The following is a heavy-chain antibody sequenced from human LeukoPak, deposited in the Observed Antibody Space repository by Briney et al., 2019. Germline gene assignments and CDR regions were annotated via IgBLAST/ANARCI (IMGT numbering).Heavy chain of an antibody. J-gene: IGHJ4*02. Sequence: PSETLSLTCTVSGYSISSGYYWGWIRQPPGKGLEWIGSIYHSGSTYYNPSLKSRVTISVDTSKNQFSLKLSSVTAADTAVYYCARNSYDSSGYPKADYYFDYWGQGTLVTVSS. CDR3: ARNSYDSSGYPKADYYFDY. D-gene: IGHD3-22*01. V-gene: IGHV4-38-2*02. CDR2: IYHSGST. CDR1: GYSISSGYY.